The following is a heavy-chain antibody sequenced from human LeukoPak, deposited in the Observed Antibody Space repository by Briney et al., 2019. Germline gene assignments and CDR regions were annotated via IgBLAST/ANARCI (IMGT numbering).Heavy chain of an antibody. D-gene: IGHD3-10*01. V-gene: IGHV3-23*01. CDR3: AKQGRDGDSGNNWFDP. CDR2: ISSSGRTA. CDR1: GFTFNDYA. J-gene: IGHJ5*02. Sequence: GGSLRLSCAASGFTFNDYAITWVRQAPGKGLEWVSAISSSGRTAHYADSVKGRFTISRDSSRNTVYLQMDSLRAEDAAVYYCAKQGRDGDSGNNWFDPWGQGTVVTVSS.